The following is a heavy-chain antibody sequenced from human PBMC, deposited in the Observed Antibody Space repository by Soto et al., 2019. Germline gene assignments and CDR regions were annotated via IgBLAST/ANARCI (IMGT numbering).Heavy chain of an antibody. CDR1: GGTFSSYA. J-gene: IGHJ6*02. V-gene: IGHV1-69*01. CDR2: IIPIFVTA. Sequence: QVQLVQSGAEVKKPGSSVKVSCKAPGGTFSSYAISWVRQAPGQGLEWMGGIIPIFVTANYAQKFQGRVTITADESTSTGYMELSRLRSEDTAVYYCARSQGGSSSLVIYYYYYYGMDVWGQGTTVTVSS. D-gene: IGHD2-15*01. CDR3: ARSQGGSSSLVIYYYYYYGMDV.